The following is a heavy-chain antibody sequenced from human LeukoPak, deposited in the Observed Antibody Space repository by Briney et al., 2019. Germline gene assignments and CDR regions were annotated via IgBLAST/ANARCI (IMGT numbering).Heavy chain of an antibody. V-gene: IGHV4-30-2*01. Sequence: PQTLSLTCAVSGGSISSGGYSWSWIRQPPGKGLEWIVYIYHSGSTYYNPSLKSRVTISVDRSKNQFSLKLSSVTAADTAVYYCARSHYDSSGSPIFGLGVDYWGQGTLVTVSS. J-gene: IGHJ4*02. CDR1: GGSISSGGYS. CDR3: ARSHYDSSGSPIFGLGVDY. CDR2: IYHSGST. D-gene: IGHD3-22*01.